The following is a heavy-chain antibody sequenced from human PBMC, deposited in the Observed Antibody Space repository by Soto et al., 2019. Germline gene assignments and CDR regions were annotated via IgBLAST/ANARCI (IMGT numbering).Heavy chain of an antibody. V-gene: IGHV4-39*01. CDR3: ARQWSY. J-gene: IGHJ4*02. D-gene: IGHD2-15*01. CDR1: GVSVNRTSYD. CDR2: LDNSGPA. Sequence: SGTLALTSKVPGVSVNRTSYDWGGIRPPPGKGLEWIGTLDNSGPAHYNPSLKRRINISADPSQNPVSLTLTAVTAANTAVYYFARQWSYWGQRHLVT.